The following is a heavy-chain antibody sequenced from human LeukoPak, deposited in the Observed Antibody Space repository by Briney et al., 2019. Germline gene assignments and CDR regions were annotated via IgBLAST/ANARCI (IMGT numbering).Heavy chain of an antibody. V-gene: IGHV3-23*01. Sequence: PGGSLRLSCAASGFTFSSYAMSWVRQAPGKGLEWVSAISGSGGSTYYADSVKGRFTISRDNSKNTLYLQMNSLRAEDTAVYYCAKEWYYYGSGSYPVFDYWGQGTLVTVCS. D-gene: IGHD3-10*01. J-gene: IGHJ4*02. CDR2: ISGSGGST. CDR1: GFTFSSYA. CDR3: AKEWYYYGSGSYPVFDY.